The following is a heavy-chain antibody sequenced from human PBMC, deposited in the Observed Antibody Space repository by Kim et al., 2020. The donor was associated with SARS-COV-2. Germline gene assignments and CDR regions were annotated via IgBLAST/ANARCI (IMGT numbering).Heavy chain of an antibody. J-gene: IGHJ4*02. Sequence: GGSLRLSCAASGFTFISYWMTWVRQAPGKGLEWVANIKQDGSEKYYVDSVKGRFTISRDNAKNSLYLQMNSLRAEDTAVYYCARDPENDYWGQGTLVTVS. CDR1: GFTFISYW. CDR2: IKQDGSEK. V-gene: IGHV3-7*03. CDR3: ARDPENDY.